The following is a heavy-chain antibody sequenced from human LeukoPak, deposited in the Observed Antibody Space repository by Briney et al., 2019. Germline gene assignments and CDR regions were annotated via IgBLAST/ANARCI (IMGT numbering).Heavy chain of an antibody. D-gene: IGHD3-10*01. CDR2: INHSGNT. CDR3: ARGHYYGSRSYPAFDN. J-gene: IGHJ4*02. V-gene: IGHV4-34*01. Sequence: PSETLSLTCAVYGGSLSGYYWSWIRQPPGKGLEWIGEINHSGNTNYNPSLKSRVTMSVDTSKSQFSLKVRSVTAADTAVYYCARGHYYGSRSYPAFDNWAKGPLVPVPS. CDR1: GGSLSGYY.